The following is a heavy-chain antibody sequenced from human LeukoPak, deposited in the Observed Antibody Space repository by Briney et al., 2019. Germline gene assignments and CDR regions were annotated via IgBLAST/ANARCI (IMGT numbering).Heavy chain of an antibody. CDR2: IGFDGSNK. J-gene: IGHJ5*02. V-gene: IGHV3-30*18. CDR3: AKTPGVVSP. CDR1: GFTFSSYG. D-gene: IGHD3-22*01. Sequence: PGGSLRLSCAASGFTFSSYGMHWVRQAPGKGLEWVAVIGFDGSNKYYADSVKGRFTISRDNSKNTVYLQLNSLRPEDAAVYYCAKTPGVVSPRGQGTLVTVSS.